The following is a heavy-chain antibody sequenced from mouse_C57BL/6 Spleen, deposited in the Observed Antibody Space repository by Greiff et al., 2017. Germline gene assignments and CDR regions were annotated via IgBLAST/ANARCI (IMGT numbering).Heavy chain of an antibody. J-gene: IGHJ2*01. V-gene: IGHV1-82*01. D-gene: IGHD1-1*01. CDR1: GYAFSSSW. CDR2: IYPGDGDT. CDR3: ATYYCGSSPH. Sequence: QVQLQQSGPELVKPGASVKISCKASGYAFSSSWMTWVKQRPGKGLEWIGRIYPGDGDTNYNGKFKGRVTFTVDKSSSTAYMQLSSLTSEDTAVYYCATYYCGSSPHWGQGTTLTVSS.